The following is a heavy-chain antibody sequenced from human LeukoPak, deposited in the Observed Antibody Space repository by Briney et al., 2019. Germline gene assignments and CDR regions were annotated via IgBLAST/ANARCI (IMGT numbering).Heavy chain of an antibody. Sequence: KPGGSLRLSCAASGFTFSSYSFNWVRQVPGKGLEWVSSITTTFYTYYTDSVKGRFTISRDNAKNSLYLQMNSLRAEDTAVYYCARDHGFYWGQGTLVTVSS. CDR1: GFTFSSYS. J-gene: IGHJ4*02. CDR3: ARDHGFY. D-gene: IGHD4-17*01. CDR2: ITTTFYT. V-gene: IGHV3-21*01.